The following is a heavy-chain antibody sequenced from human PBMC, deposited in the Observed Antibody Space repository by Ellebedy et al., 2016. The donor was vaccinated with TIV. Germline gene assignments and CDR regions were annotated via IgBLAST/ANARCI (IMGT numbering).Heavy chain of an antibody. CDR2: INAGNGNT. CDR1: GYTFTSYA. V-gene: IGHV1-3*01. Sequence: AASVKVSCKASGYTFTSYAMHWVRQAPGQRLEWMGWINAGNGNTKYSQKFQGRVTITRDTSASTAYMELSSLRSEDTAVYYCARGVTGIVGAIGWFDPWGQGTLVTVSS. J-gene: IGHJ5*02. D-gene: IGHD1-26*01. CDR3: ARGVTGIVGAIGWFDP.